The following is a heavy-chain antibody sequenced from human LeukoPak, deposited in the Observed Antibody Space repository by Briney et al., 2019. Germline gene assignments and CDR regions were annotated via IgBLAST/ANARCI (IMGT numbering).Heavy chain of an antibody. Sequence: GASVKVSCKASGYTFTGYYMHWVRQAPGQGLEWMGWINPNSGGTNYAQKFQGRATMTRDTSISTAYMELSRLRSDDTAVYYCARGDILTGYYQPPYYYYYGMGVWGQGTTVTVSS. CDR1: GYTFTGYY. D-gene: IGHD3-9*01. J-gene: IGHJ6*02. CDR2: INPNSGGT. CDR3: ARGDILTGYYQPPYYYYYGMGV. V-gene: IGHV1-2*02.